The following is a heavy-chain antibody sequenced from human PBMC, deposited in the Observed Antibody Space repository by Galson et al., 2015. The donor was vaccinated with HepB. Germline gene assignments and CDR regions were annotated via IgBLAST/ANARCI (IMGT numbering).Heavy chain of an antibody. D-gene: IGHD4-17*01. Sequence: SLRLSCAASVFNISNNYMSWVRQAPGTGLEWVSVIYKNGTTNYADSVKGRFTISRDTSKNTLYLQMNNLRGEDTAVYYCARDQGDDYVNYYYYYGMDVWGQGTTVTVSS. CDR2: IYKNGTT. CDR1: VFNISNNY. CDR3: ARDQGDDYVNYYYYYGMDV. V-gene: IGHV3-66*03. J-gene: IGHJ6*02.